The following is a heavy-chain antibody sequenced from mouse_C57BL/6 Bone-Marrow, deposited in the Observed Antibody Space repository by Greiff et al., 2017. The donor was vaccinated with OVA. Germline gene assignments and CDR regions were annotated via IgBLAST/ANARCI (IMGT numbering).Heavy chain of an antibody. CDR3: TSRDYGTRPMDY. J-gene: IGHJ4*01. CDR1: GFTFSDAW. V-gene: IGHV6-6*01. Sequence: EVMLVESGGGLVQPGGSMKLSCAASGFTFSDAWMDWVRQSPEKGLEWVAEIRNKANNHATYYAESVKGRFTISRDDSKSSVYLQMNSLRAEDTGIYYCTSRDYGTRPMDYWGQGTSVTVSS. CDR2: IRNKANNHAT. D-gene: IGHD1-1*01.